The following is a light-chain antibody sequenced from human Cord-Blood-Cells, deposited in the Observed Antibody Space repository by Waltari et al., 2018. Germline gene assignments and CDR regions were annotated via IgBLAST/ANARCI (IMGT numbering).Light chain of an antibody. CDR1: QSVLYSSNNKNY. CDR2: WAS. Sequence: DILMTQSPDSLAVALGDRATINCHSSQSVLYSSNNKNYLAWYQQKPGQPPKLLIYWASTRESGVPDRFSGSGSGTDFTLTISSLQAEDVAVYYCQQYYSTPWTFGQGTKVEIK. J-gene: IGKJ1*01. V-gene: IGKV4-1*01. CDR3: QQYYSTPWT.